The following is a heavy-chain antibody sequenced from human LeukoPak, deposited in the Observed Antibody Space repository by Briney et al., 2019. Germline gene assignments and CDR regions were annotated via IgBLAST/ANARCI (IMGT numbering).Heavy chain of an antibody. V-gene: IGHV3-30*18. CDR1: GFSFSTYG. D-gene: IGHD5-24*01. CDR2: ISYDGSNK. J-gene: IGHJ5*02. Sequence: GGSLRLSCAASGFSFSTYGIHWVRQAPGKGLEWVAVISYDGSNKFYVDSVKGRFTISRDNSKNTLYLQMNSLRTEDTAVYYCAKDAYRDRVGWFDPWGRGTLVTVSS. CDR3: AKDAYRDRVGWFDP.